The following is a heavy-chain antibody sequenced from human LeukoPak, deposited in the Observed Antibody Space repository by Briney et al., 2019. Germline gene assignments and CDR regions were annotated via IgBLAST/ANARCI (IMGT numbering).Heavy chain of an antibody. CDR3: AKGLGITVFDMVTSDFDY. Sequence: GGSLRLSCAASGFIFSNYDMHWVRQAPGKGLEWVAFIRYYGTNKYYADSVKGRFTISRDNSKNALYLQMNSLRAEDTAVYYCAKGLGITVFDMVTSDFDYWGQGTLVTVSS. CDR1: GFIFSNYD. V-gene: IGHV3-30*02. J-gene: IGHJ4*02. D-gene: IGHD5-18*01. CDR2: IRYYGTNK.